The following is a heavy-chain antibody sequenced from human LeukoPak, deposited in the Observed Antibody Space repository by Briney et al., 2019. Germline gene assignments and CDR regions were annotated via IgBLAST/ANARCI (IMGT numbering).Heavy chain of an antibody. CDR1: GGSISSSSYY. D-gene: IGHD3-10*01. V-gene: IGHV4-39*01. J-gene: IGHJ4*02. Sequence: TSETLSLTCTVSGGSISSSSYYWGWIRQPPGKGLEWIGTIYYSGYTYYNPSLESRVTISVDTSKNQFSLKLSSVTAADTAIYYCAKHYMGSSYNRGLDYWGQGTLVTVSS. CDR3: AKHYMGSSYNRGLDY. CDR2: IYYSGYT.